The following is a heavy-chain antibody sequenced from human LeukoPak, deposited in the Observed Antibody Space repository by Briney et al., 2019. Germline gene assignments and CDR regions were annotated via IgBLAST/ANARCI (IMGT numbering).Heavy chain of an antibody. Sequence: GASVKVSCKASGYTFTSYGISWVRQAPGQGLEWMGWISAYNGNTNYAQKLQGRVTMTTDTSTTTAYMELRSLRSDDTAVYYCARGSATVVMRGGFDYWGQGTLVTVSS. V-gene: IGHV1-18*01. CDR3: ARGSATVVMRGGFDY. CDR2: ISAYNGNT. CDR1: GYTFTSYG. J-gene: IGHJ4*02. D-gene: IGHD4-23*01.